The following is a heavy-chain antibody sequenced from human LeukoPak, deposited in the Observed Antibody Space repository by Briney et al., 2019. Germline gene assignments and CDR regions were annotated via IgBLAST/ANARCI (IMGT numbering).Heavy chain of an antibody. CDR1: GGSFSGYY. D-gene: IGHD3-3*01. J-gene: IGHJ5*02. CDR2: INDSGST. V-gene: IGHV4-34*01. CDR3: AREGAPIGYYEGWFDP. Sequence: SETLSLTCAVYGGSFSGYYWSWIRQPPGKGLEWIGEINDSGSTNYNPSLKSRVTISMDTSKNQVSLKLTSVTAADTALYYCAREGAPIGYYEGWFDPWGQGTLVTVSS.